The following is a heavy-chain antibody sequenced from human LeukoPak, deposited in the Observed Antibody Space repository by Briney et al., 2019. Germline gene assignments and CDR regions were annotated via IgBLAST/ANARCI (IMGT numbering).Heavy chain of an antibody. D-gene: IGHD5-18*01. Sequence: ASVKVSCKASGGTFSSYAISWVRQAPGQGLEWMGGFDPEDGETIYAQKFQGRVTMTEDTSTDTAYMELSSLRSEDTAVYYCASGVSGYSYGSGYWGQGTLVTVSS. CDR3: ASGVSGYSYGSGY. J-gene: IGHJ4*02. CDR1: GGTFSSYA. V-gene: IGHV1-24*01. CDR2: FDPEDGET.